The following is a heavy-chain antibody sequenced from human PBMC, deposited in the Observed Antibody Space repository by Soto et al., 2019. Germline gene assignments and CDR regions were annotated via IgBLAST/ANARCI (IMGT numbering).Heavy chain of an antibody. CDR1: GGSFSGYY. J-gene: IGHJ4*02. Sequence: SETLSLTCAVYGGSFSGYYWSWIRQPPGKGLEWIGEINHSGSTNYNPSLKSRVTISVDTSKNQFSLKLSSVTAADTAVYYCARNRGYSGYAGYWGQGTLVTVSS. V-gene: IGHV4-34*01. CDR2: INHSGST. D-gene: IGHD5-12*01. CDR3: ARNRGYSGYAGY.